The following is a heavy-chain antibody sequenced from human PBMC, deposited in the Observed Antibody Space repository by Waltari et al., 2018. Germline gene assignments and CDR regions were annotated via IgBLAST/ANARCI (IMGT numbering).Heavy chain of an antibody. J-gene: IGHJ4*02. CDR1: GYSISSGYY. V-gene: IGHV4-38-2*01. Sequence: QVQLQESGPGLVKPSETLSLTCAVSGYSISSGYYWGWIRQPPGKGLEWIGSIYHSGSTDYNPSLKSRVTISVDTSKNQFSLKLSSVTAADTAVYYCARTIGIAAAAPIDYWGQGTLVTVSS. CDR3: ARTIGIAAAAPIDY. D-gene: IGHD6-13*01. CDR2: IYHSGST.